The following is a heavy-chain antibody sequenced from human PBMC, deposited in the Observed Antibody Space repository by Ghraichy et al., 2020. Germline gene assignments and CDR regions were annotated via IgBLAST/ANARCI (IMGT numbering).Heavy chain of an antibody. Sequence: SETLSLTCAVYGGSFSGYYWSWIRQPPGKGLEWIGEINHSGSTNYNPSLKSRVTISVDTSKNQFSLKLSSVTAADTAVYYCAREEAALALGYWGQGTLVTVPS. D-gene: IGHD6-25*01. CDR1: GGSFSGYY. CDR2: INHSGST. J-gene: IGHJ4*02. CDR3: AREEAALALGY. V-gene: IGHV4-34*01.